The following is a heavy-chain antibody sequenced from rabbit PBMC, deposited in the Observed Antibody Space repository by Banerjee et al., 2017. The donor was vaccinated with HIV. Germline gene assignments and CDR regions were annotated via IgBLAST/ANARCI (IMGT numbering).Heavy chain of an antibody. V-gene: IGHV1S45*01. CDR2: IDTGDGHT. Sequence: QEQLEESGGDLVKPEGSLTLTCKASGFSFSSSYWICWVRQAPGKGLEWIACIDTGDGHTAYASWAKGRFSISKTSSTTVTLQMTSLTAADTATYFCARAAYGQTGYSDTTGFNLWGQGTLVTVS. J-gene: IGHJ4*01. CDR1: GFSFSSSYW. D-gene: IGHD7-1*01. CDR3: ARAAYGQTGYSDTTGFNL.